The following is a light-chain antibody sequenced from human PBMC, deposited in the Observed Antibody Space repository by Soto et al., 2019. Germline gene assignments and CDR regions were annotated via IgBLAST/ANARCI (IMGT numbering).Light chain of an antibody. CDR1: SSDVGGYNY. CDR3: SSYTSSSTYYV. V-gene: IGLV2-14*01. J-gene: IGLJ1*01. Sequence: QSALTQPASVSGSSGQSITISCTGTSSDVGGYNYVSWYQQHPGKAPKLMIYDVSNRPSGVSNRFSGSKSGNTASLTISGLQAEDEADYYCSSYTSSSTYYVFGTGTKVTVL. CDR2: DVS.